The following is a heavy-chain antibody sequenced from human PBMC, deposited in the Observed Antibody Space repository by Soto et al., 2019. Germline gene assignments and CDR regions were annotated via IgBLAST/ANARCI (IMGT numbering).Heavy chain of an antibody. V-gene: IGHV4-59*01. CDR3: AREALGYYGMDV. J-gene: IGHJ6*02. Sequence: PSETLSLTCTVSGGPISSYYWSWIRQPPGKGLEWIGYIYYSGSTNYNPSLKSRVTISVDTSKNQFSLKLSSVTAADTAVYYCAREALGYYGMDVWGQGTTVTVSS. CDR1: GGPISSYY. CDR2: IYYSGST.